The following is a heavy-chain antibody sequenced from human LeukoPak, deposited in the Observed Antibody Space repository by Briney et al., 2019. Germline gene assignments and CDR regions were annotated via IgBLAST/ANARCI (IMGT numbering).Heavy chain of an antibody. Sequence: SETLSLTCTVSGGSISSYYWSWIRQPPGKGLEWIGYIYYSGSTNYNPSLKSRVTISVDTSKNQFSLKLSSVTAADTAVYYCARGMDTAMVAAWFDPWGQGTLVTVSS. CDR3: ARGMDTAMVAAWFDP. V-gene: IGHV4-59*01. CDR1: GGSISSYY. D-gene: IGHD5-18*01. CDR2: IYYSGST. J-gene: IGHJ5*02.